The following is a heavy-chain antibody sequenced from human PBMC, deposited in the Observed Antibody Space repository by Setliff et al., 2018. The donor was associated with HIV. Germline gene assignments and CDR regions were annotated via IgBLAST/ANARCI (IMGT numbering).Heavy chain of an antibody. D-gene: IGHD3-10*01. CDR2: IYYTGST. V-gene: IGHV4-4*07. CDR3: ARSIYGSGTYPLDV. Sequence: SETLSLTCSYSGNSFSGYHWNWIRQPAGKGLEWLGRIYYTGSTEYNPSLKSRLTMSMDTSKDQFSLRLVSLTTADTAVYYCARSIYGSGTYPLDVWGPGTLVTVSS. CDR1: GNSFSGYH. J-gene: IGHJ4*02.